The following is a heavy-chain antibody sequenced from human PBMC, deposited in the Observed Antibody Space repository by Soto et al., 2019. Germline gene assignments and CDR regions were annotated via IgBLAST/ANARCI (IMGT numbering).Heavy chain of an antibody. CDR3: ARDSSVVVPADTPINFDY. D-gene: IGHD2-2*01. Sequence: PGGALRLSCAASGFTFSSYGMDWVRQAPGKGLEWVAVIWYDGSNKYYADSVKGRFTISRDNSKNTLYLQMNRLRAEDTAVYYCARDSSVVVPADTPINFDYWGQGTMVTVSS. CDR2: IWYDGSNK. CDR1: GFTFSSYG. J-gene: IGHJ4*02. V-gene: IGHV3-33*01.